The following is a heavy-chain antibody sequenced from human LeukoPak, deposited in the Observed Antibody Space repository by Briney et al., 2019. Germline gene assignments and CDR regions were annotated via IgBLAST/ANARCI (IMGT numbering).Heavy chain of an antibody. J-gene: IGHJ4*02. CDR2: IIPIFGTA. CDR1: GGTFSSYA. D-gene: IGHD5-18*01. V-gene: IGHV1-69*13. Sequence: SVKVSCKASGGTFSSYAISWVRQAPGQGLEWMGGIIPIFGTANYAQKFQGRVTITADESTSTAHMELSSLRSEDTAVYYCARDGVDTAPSRYWGQGTLVTVSS. CDR3: ARDGVDTAPSRY.